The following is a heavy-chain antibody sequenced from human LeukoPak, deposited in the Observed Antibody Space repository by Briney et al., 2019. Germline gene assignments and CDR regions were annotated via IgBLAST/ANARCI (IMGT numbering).Heavy chain of an antibody. J-gene: IGHJ4*02. CDR2: IWYDGSNK. V-gene: IGHV3-33*06. D-gene: IGHD3-16*01. Sequence: GGSLRLSCTASGFTFSSYGMHWVRQAPGKGLEWVAVIWYDGSNKYYADSVKGRFTISRDNSKNTLYLQMNSLRAEDTAVYYCAKRGDGGHKSLEYWGQGTLVIVSS. CDR1: GFTFSSYG. CDR3: AKRGDGGHKSLEY.